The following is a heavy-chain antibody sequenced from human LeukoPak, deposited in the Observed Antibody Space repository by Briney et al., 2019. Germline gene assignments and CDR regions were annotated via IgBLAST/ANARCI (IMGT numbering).Heavy chain of an antibody. CDR3: AKEGRYYGSGSYYSRPYFDY. J-gene: IGHJ4*02. CDR1: GFTFSSYA. Sequence: GGSLRLSCAASGFTFSSYAMSWVRQAPGKGLEWVSAISGSGGSTYYADSVKGRFTISRDNSKNTLYLQMNSLRAEDTAVYYCAKEGRYYGSGSYYSRPYFDYWGQGTLVTVSS. V-gene: IGHV3-23*01. D-gene: IGHD3-10*01. CDR2: ISGSGGST.